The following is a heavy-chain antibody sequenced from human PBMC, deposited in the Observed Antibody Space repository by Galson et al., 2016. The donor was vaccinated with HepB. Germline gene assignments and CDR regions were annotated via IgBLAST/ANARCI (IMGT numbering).Heavy chain of an antibody. D-gene: IGHD4-11*01. V-gene: IGHV3-48*02. J-gene: IGHJ5*02. CDR3: ARGLYSNSFDL. CDR1: GFTFRTFS. CDR2: ISGDSDTI. Sequence: SLRLSCAASGFTFRTFSMDWVRQAPGKGLEWVSYISGDSDTIYYADSVKGRFTISRDNAKSSLNLQMNALRDEDTAVYYCARGLYSNSFDLWGQGILVTVSS.